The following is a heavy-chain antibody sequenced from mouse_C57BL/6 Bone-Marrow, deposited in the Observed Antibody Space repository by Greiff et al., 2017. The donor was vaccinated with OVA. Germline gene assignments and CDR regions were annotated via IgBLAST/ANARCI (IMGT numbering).Heavy chain of an antibody. J-gene: IGHJ3*01. Sequence: EVQLQQSGPELVKPGASVKISCKASGYTFTDYYMNWVKQSHGKSLEWIGDINPNNGGTSYNQKFKGKATLTVDKSSSTAYMELRSLTSEDSGVYYGAGYGYDGDWFAYWGQGTLVTVSA. CDR2: INPNNGGT. D-gene: IGHD2-2*01. CDR3: AGYGYDGDWFAY. V-gene: IGHV1-26*01. CDR1: GYTFTDYY.